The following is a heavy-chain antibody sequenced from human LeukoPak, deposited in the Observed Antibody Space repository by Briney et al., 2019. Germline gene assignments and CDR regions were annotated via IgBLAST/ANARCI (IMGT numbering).Heavy chain of an antibody. CDR1: GYRFSSYY. V-gene: IGHV1-46*01. CDR3: ARVHRGMIVVVTADV. D-gene: IGHD3-22*01. CDR2: INPSGGST. J-gene: IGHJ6*04. Sequence: GASVKVSCKASGYRFSSYYMIWVRQAPGQGLEWMGIINPSGGSTYYAQKFQGRVTMTRDMSTSTVYMELSSLRAEDTAVYYCARVHRGMIVVVTADVWGKGTTVTISS.